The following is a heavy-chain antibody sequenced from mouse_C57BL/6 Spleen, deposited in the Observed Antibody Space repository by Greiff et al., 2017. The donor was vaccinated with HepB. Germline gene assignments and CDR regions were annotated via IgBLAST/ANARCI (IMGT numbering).Heavy chain of an antibody. D-gene: IGHD1-1*01. CDR1: GYTFTSYW. J-gene: IGHJ4*01. V-gene: IGHV1-5*01. Sequence: VQLQQSGTVLARPGASVKMSCKTSGYTFTSYWMHWVKQRPGQGLEWIGAIYPGNSDTSYNQKFKGKAKLTAVTSASTAYMELSSLTNEDSAVYYGTFITTALAMDYWCQGTSVTVSS. CDR2: IYPGNSDT. CDR3: TFITTALAMDY.